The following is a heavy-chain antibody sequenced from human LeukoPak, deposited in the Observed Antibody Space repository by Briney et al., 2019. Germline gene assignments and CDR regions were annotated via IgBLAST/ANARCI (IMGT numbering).Heavy chain of an antibody. CDR3: ARHSVTGSASSWYRIFDY. CDR2: IYYSGST. Sequence: ETAQTLSLICTLSGGSINISHWSWIRQPPGKGLEWIGYIYYSGSTNFNPSLKSRVTISVDTSKNQFSLRLSSLTAADTAVYYCARHSVTGSASSWYRIFDYWGQGTLVTVSS. CDR1: GGSINISH. J-gene: IGHJ4*02. D-gene: IGHD6-13*01. V-gene: IGHV4-59*08.